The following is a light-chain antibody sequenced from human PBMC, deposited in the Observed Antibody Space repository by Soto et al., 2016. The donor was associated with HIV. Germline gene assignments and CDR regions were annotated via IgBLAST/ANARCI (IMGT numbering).Light chain of an antibody. J-gene: IGLJ1*01. CDR1: KIGSRS. CDR3: QVWDNYDEYV. CDR2: DDS. Sequence: SYELTQAPSVPVAPGKTATITCGGDKIGSRSVHWHQQKPGQAPVLVVYDDSVRPSGIPERFSGSNSGNTATLTISRVEAGDEADYYCQVWDNYDEYVFGSGTTVIVL. V-gene: IGLV3-21*03.